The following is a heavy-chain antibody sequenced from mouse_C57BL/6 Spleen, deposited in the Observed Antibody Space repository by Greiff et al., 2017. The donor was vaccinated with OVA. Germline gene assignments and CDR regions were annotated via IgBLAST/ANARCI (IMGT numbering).Heavy chain of an antibody. V-gene: IGHV1-52*01. CDR2: IDPSDSET. J-gene: IGHJ3*01. D-gene: IGHD2-2*01. CDR1: GYTFTSYW. CDR3: ATGSTMVHEYAWFAY. Sequence: QVQLQQPGAELVRPGSSVKLSCKASGYTFTSYWMHWVKQRPIQGLEWIGNIDPSDSETHYNQKFKDKATLTVDKSSSTAYMQLSSLTSEDSAVYYCATGSTMVHEYAWFAYWGQGTLVTVSA.